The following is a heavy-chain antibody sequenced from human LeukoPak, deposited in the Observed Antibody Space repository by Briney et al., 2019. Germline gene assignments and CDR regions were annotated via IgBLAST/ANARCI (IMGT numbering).Heavy chain of an antibody. D-gene: IGHD1-26*01. CDR1: GGSISSYY. CDR3: ARIHFGGSYYYFDY. J-gene: IGHJ4*02. CDR2: IYTSGST. V-gene: IGHV4-4*09. Sequence: SETLSLTCTVSGGSISSYYWSWIRQPPGKGLEWIGYIYTSGSTNYNPSLKSRVTISVDTSKNQFSLKLSSVTAADTAVYYCARIHFGGSYYYFDYWGQGTLVTVSS.